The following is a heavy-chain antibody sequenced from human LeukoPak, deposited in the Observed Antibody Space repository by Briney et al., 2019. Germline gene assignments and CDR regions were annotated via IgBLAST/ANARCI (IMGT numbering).Heavy chain of an antibody. CDR3: AKGVGDPMGATTHLDY. CDR1: GFIFSSCA. V-gene: IGHV3-23*01. J-gene: IGHJ4*02. Sequence: GGSLRLSCAASGFIFSSCAMSWVRQAPGKGLEWVSTISASGGTPYLAGSVKGRFTISRDNSKNTLYLQMNSLRAADTAVYYCAKGVGDPMGATTHLDYWGQGILVTVSS. CDR2: ISASGGTP. D-gene: IGHD1-26*01.